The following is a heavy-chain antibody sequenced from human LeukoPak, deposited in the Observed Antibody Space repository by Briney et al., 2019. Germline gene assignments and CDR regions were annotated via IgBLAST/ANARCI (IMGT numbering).Heavy chain of an antibody. D-gene: IGHD3-22*01. CDR3: AKARHYYDSSGYTDY. V-gene: IGHV3-30*18. CDR2: ISYDGSNK. CDR1: GFTFSSYG. J-gene: IGHJ4*02. Sequence: PGGSLRLSCAASGFTFSSYGMHWVRQAPGKGLEWVAVISYDGSNKYYADSVKGRFTISRDNSKNTLYLQMNSLRAEDTAVYYCAKARHYYDSSGYTDYWGQGTLVTVSS.